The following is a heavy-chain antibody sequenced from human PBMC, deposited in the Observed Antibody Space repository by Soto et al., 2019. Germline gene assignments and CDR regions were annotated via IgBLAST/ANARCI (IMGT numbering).Heavy chain of an antibody. CDR2: FSAYNGNA. CDR1: GYTFTYRY. J-gene: IGHJ4*02. CDR3: ARDRSKSDY. Sequence: ASVKVSCKASGYTFTYRYLHWVRQAPGQGLEWMGWFSAYNGNADYAQKFQDRVTMTADTSTSTAYMELRSLRPDDTAVYYCARDRSKSDYWGQGTLVTAPQ. D-gene: IGHD3-10*01. V-gene: IGHV1-18*04.